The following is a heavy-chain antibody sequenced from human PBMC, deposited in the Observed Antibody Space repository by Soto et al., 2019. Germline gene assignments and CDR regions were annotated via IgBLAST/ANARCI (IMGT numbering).Heavy chain of an antibody. CDR2: INPHTGGT. Sequence: ASVKVSCKASGYTFTGDYMHWVRQAPGQGLEWMGWINPHTGGTDYAQKFQGRVTMTRDTSISTAYMELNSLTSDDTAVYYCARDSSGYYPGYWGQGTLVTVSS. J-gene: IGHJ4*02. V-gene: IGHV1-2*02. CDR3: ARDSSGYYPGY. D-gene: IGHD3-22*01. CDR1: GYTFTGDY.